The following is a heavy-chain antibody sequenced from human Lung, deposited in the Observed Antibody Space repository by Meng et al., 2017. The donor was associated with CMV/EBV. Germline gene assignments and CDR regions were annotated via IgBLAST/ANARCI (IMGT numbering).Heavy chain of an antibody. Sequence: GGSXRLSCAASGFTFSQYGMSWVRQAPGKGLEWVSKIGANGDNTYYAESVRGRFTISRDNSKNTFYLQMNNLRAEDTALYYCAKDKARGTDLPFDFWGQGTLVTVSS. J-gene: IGHJ4*03. CDR1: GFTFSQYG. CDR2: IGANGDNT. V-gene: IGHV3-23*01. D-gene: IGHD3-10*01. CDR3: AKDKARGTDLPFDF.